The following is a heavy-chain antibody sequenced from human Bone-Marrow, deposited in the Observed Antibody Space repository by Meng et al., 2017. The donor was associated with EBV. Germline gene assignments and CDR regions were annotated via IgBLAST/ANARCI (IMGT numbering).Heavy chain of an antibody. CDR3: ARDSLDFWSGYNWFDP. CDR1: GYTFTSYG. D-gene: IGHD3-3*01. J-gene: IGHJ5*02. Sequence: QVQLVQSGAEVKKPGASAKVSCKASGYTFTSYGISWVRQAPGQGLEWMGWISAYNGNTNYAQKLQGRVTMTTDTSTSTAYMELRSLRSDDTAVYYCARDSLDFWSGYNWFDPWGQGTLVTVSS. V-gene: IGHV1-18*01. CDR2: ISAYNGNT.